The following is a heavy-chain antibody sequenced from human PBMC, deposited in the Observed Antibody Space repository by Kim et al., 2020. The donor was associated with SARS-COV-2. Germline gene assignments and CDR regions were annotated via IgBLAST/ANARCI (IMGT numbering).Heavy chain of an antibody. Sequence: SETLSLTCTVSGGSISSSSYYWGWIRQPPGKGLEWIGSIYYSGSTYYNPSLKSRVTISVDTSKNQFSLKLSSVTAADTAVYYCARLGSSGYYYWYFDLWG. CDR2: IYYSGST. J-gene: IGHJ2*01. V-gene: IGHV4-39*01. CDR1: GGSISSSSYY. CDR3: ARLGSSGYYYWYFDL. D-gene: IGHD3-22*01.